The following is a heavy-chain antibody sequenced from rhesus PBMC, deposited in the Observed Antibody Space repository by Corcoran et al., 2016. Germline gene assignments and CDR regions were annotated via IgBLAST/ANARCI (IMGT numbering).Heavy chain of an antibody. V-gene: IGHV4-160*01. CDR1: GGSISSNY. Sequence: QVQLQQWGAGLVKPSETLSLTCAVYGGSISSNYWSWIRQPPGKGLEWIGRIRSGGINNYNPPLKRRVTSSRDTSKNQFSLKLRSVTAADTAVYYCARLPVIVAAGTGGNYNSYYFDYWGQGVLVTVSS. J-gene: IGHJ4*01. CDR3: ARLPVIVAAGTGGNYNSYYFDY. D-gene: IGHD6-31*01. CDR2: IRSGGIN.